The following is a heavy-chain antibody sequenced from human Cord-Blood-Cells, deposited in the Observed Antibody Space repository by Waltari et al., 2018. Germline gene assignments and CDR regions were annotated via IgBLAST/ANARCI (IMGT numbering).Heavy chain of an antibody. D-gene: IGHD3-16*01. CDR2: IYHSGST. J-gene: IGHJ5*02. CDR3: ARDYRRGGVRWFDP. Sequence: QVQLQESGPGLVKPSETLSLTCAVSGYSISSGYYWGWIQQPPGKGLEWIGSIYHSGSTYYNPSLKSRVTISVDTSKNQFSLKLSSVTAADTAVYYCARDYRRGGVRWFDPWGQGTLVTVSS. CDR1: GYSISSGYY. V-gene: IGHV4-38-2*02.